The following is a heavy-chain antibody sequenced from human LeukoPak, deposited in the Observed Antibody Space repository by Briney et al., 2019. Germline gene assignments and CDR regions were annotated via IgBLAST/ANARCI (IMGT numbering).Heavy chain of an antibody. Sequence: ASVKVSCKASGYTFTSYDINWVRQATGQGLEWMGWMNPNSGNTGYAQKLQGRVTITRNTSISTAYMELSSLRSEDTAVYYCAKDQLIAVAGTSDGDYWGQGTLVTVSS. CDR2: MNPNSGNT. J-gene: IGHJ4*02. CDR3: AKDQLIAVAGTSDGDY. V-gene: IGHV1-8*03. CDR1: GYTFTSYD. D-gene: IGHD6-19*01.